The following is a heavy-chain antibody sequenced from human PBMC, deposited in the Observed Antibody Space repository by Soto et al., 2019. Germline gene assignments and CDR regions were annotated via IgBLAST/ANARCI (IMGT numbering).Heavy chain of an antibody. Sequence: PGGSLKLSCAASGFTFSSYGMHWVRQAPGKGLEWVAVISYDGSNKYYADSVKGRFTISRDNSKNTLYLQMNSLRAEDTAVYYCAKVGNYGDYSDAGGDFDIWGQGTMVTGS. J-gene: IGHJ3*02. CDR3: AKVGNYGDYSDAGGDFDI. V-gene: IGHV3-30*18. D-gene: IGHD4-17*01. CDR1: GFTFSSYG. CDR2: ISYDGSNK.